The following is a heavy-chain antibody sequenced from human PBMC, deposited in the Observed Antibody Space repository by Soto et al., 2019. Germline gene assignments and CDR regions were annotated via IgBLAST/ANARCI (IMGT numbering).Heavy chain of an antibody. Sequence: GGSLRLSCAASGFTFSSYGMHWVRQAPGKGLEWVAVIWYDGSNKYYADSVKGRFTISRDNSKNTLYLQMNSLRAEDTAVYYCAKSGDYGDYVIDYWGQGTLVTVSS. D-gene: IGHD4-17*01. CDR3: AKSGDYGDYVIDY. CDR1: GFTFSSYG. J-gene: IGHJ4*02. CDR2: IWYDGSNK. V-gene: IGHV3-30*02.